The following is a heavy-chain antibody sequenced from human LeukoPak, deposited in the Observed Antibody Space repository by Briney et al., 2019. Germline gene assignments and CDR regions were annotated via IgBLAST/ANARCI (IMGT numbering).Heavy chain of an antibody. V-gene: IGHV3-23*01. CDR2: ISGSGGST. D-gene: IGHD3-22*01. CDR3: ANGITMIVVVITLY. CDR1: GFTLSTFW. Sequence: GGSLRLSCAAPGFTLSTFWMSWVRQSPGKGLEWVSAISGSGGSTYYADSVKGRFTISRDNSKNTLYLQMNSLRAEDTAVYYCANGITMIVVVITLYWGQGTLVTVSS. J-gene: IGHJ4*02.